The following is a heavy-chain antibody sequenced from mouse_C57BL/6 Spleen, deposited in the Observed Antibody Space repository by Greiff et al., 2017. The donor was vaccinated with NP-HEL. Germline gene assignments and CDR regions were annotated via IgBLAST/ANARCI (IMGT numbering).Heavy chain of an antibody. J-gene: IGHJ1*03. CDR2: IYPGSGNT. V-gene: IGHV1-76*01. Sequence: QVQLQQSGAELVRPGASVKLSCKASGYTFTDYYINWVKQRPGQGLEWIARIYPGSGNTYYNEKFKGKATLTAEKSSSTAYMQLSSLTSEDSAVYFCARGVVAHWYFDVWGTGTTVTVSS. CDR3: ARGVVAHWYFDV. D-gene: IGHD1-1*01. CDR1: GYTFTDYY.